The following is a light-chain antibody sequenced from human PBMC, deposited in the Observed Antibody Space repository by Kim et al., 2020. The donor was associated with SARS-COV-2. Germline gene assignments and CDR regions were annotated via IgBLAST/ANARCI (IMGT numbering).Light chain of an antibody. CDR1: QSISSW. Sequence: SASVGDRVTITCRARQSISSWLAWYQQKPGKAPNLLIYKASSLRSGVPSRFSGSGSGTEFTLTISSLQPDDFATYYCQQYSSFWTFGQGTKVDIK. V-gene: IGKV1-5*03. CDR3: QQYSSFWT. CDR2: KAS. J-gene: IGKJ1*01.